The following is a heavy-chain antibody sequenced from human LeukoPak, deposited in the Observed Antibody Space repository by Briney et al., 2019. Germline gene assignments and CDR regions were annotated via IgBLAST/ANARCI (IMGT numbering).Heavy chain of an antibody. CDR2: INPNSGGT. J-gene: IGHJ4*02. CDR1: GYTFTGYY. Sequence: ASVKVSCKASGYTFTGYYMHWVRQAPGQGLDWLGWINPNSGGTNYAQKFQGRVTMTRDTSISTGYMELSRLRSDDTAVYYCARGHYYDSSGYSHLDYWGQGTLVTVSS. D-gene: IGHD3-22*01. V-gene: IGHV1-2*02. CDR3: ARGHYYDSSGYSHLDY.